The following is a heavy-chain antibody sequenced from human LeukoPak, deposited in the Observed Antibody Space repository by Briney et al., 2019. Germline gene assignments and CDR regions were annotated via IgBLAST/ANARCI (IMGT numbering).Heavy chain of an antibody. CDR3: ARSDIAGGYSGYGDY. CDR1: GYTFTSYY. V-gene: IGHV1-46*01. J-gene: IGHJ4*02. D-gene: IGHD5-12*01. CDR2: INPSGGSA. Sequence: ASVKVSCKASGYTFTSYYIHWVRQAPGQGLEWMGIINPSGGSASYAQKFQGRVTMTRDTSTSTVYMELSSLRSEDTAVYYCARSDIAGGYSGYGDYWGQGTLVTASS.